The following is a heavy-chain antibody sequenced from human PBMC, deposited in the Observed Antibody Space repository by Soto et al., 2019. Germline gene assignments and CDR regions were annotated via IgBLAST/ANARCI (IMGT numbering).Heavy chain of an antibody. J-gene: IGHJ3*02. V-gene: IGHV3-23*01. CDR2: ISGSGGST. CDR1: GFTFSSYA. CDR3: AKDRVGYCTNGVCYDAFDI. Sequence: GGSLRLSCAASGFTFSSYAMSWVRQAPGKGLEWVSAISGSGGSTYYADSVKGRFTISRDNSKNTLYLQMNNLRAEDTAVYYCAKDRVGYCTNGVCYDAFDIWGQGTMVTVSS. D-gene: IGHD2-8*01.